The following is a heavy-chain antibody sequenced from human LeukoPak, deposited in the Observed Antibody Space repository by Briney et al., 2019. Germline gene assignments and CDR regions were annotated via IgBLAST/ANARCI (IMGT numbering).Heavy chain of an antibody. V-gene: IGHV1-18*01. D-gene: IGHD3-9*01. CDR2: ISAYNGNT. CDR3: ARDLSGYYDILTGYYGVDY. Sequence: ASVKVSCKASGYTFTSYGISWVRQAPGQGLEWMGWISAYNGNTNYAQKLQGRVTMTTDTSTSTAYMELRSLRSDDTAVYYCARDLSGYYDILTGYYGVDYWGQGTLVTVSS. CDR1: GYTFTSYG. J-gene: IGHJ4*02.